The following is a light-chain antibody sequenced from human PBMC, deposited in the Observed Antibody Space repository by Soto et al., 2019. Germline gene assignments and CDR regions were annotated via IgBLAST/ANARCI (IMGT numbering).Light chain of an antibody. CDR2: GAS. Sequence: EIVLTQSPGTLSLSPGERATLSCRASQSVSSSYLAWYQQKPGQAPRLLIYGASSRATGIPDRFSGSGSGTDFTLTISRLEPEDIAVYCCQQDGSSPRTFGQGTKV. J-gene: IGKJ1*01. CDR3: QQDGSSPRT. CDR1: QSVSSSY. V-gene: IGKV3-20*01.